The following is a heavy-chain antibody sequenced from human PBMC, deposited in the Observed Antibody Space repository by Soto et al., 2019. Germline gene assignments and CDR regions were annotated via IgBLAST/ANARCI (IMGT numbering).Heavy chain of an antibody. CDR2: IRSRGGGGTA. D-gene: IGHD3-16*02. CDR3: TKDRPWTGVGVIAT. Sequence: GGSLRLSCAASGLPFGDAWMTWVRQAPGKGPEWVGLIRSRGGGGTADYDAPVKGRFILSRDDSKNTVYLQMNSLKTEDTAVYYCTKDRPWTGVGVIATWGQGTVVTVSS. V-gene: IGHV3-15*01. CDR1: GLPFGDAW. J-gene: IGHJ3*01.